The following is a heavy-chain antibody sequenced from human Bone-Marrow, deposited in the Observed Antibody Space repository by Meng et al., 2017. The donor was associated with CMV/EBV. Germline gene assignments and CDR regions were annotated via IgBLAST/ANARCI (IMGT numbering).Heavy chain of an antibody. CDR1: GGSISSGDYY. CDR2: IYYSGST. V-gene: IGHV4-30-4*08. CDR3: ASGSALGYYGMDL. D-gene: IGHD1-26*01. Sequence: SETLSLTCTVSGGSISSGDYYWSWIRQPPGKGLEWIGYIYYSGSTYYNPSLKSRVTISVDTSKNQFSLKLSSVTAADTAVYYCASGSALGYYGMDLWGQGTTVTVSS. J-gene: IGHJ6*02.